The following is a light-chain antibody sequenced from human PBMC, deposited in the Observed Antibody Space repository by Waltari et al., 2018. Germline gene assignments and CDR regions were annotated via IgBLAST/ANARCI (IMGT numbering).Light chain of an antibody. CDR1: QGVSNS. CDR3: QQLQSYPALT. V-gene: IGKV1-9*01. Sequence: DIQLTQSPSFLSASVGDRVTITCRASQGVSNSLPWYQQRPGKAPRLRISAASTLQSGVPSRFSGSGSGTEFALTISSLQPEDFATYYCQQLQSYPALTFGGGTKVEI. J-gene: IGKJ4*01. CDR2: AAS.